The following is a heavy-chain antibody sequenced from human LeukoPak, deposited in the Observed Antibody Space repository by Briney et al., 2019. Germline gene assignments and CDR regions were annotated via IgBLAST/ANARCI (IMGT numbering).Heavy chain of an antibody. CDR2: INPNSGGT. V-gene: IGHV1-2*02. CDR3: ASSYGSGFHRPYFDY. D-gene: IGHD3-10*01. Sequence: ASVKVSCKASGYTFTGYYMHWVRQAPGQGLEWMGWINPNSGGTNYAQKFQGRVTMTMDTSISTAYMELSRLRSDDTAVYYCASSYGSGFHRPYFDYWGQGTLVTVSS. J-gene: IGHJ4*02. CDR1: GYTFTGYY.